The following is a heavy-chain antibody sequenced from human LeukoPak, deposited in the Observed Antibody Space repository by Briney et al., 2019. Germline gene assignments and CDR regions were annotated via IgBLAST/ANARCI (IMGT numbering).Heavy chain of an antibody. D-gene: IGHD5-18*01. V-gene: IGHV3-48*03. CDR2: ISSSGSTI. Sequence: GGSLRLSCAASGFIFSSYEMDWVRQAPGKGLEWVSYISSSGSTIYYADSVKGRFTISRDNAKNSLYLQMSSLRAEDTAVYYCARDRSYGSFNYWGQGTLVTVSS. CDR1: GFIFSSYE. CDR3: ARDRSYGSFNY. J-gene: IGHJ4*02.